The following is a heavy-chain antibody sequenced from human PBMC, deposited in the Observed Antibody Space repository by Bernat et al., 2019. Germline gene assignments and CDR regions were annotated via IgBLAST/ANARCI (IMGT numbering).Heavy chain of an antibody. D-gene: IGHD6-6*01. J-gene: IGHJ5*02. CDR2: INPNSGGT. CDR1: GYTFTGYY. CDR3: ARDRFLDSSSWFDP. V-gene: IGHV1-2*02. Sequence: QVQLVQSGAEVKKPGASVKVSCKASGYTFTGYYMHWVRQAPGQGLEWMGWINPNSGGTNYAQKFQGRLTMTRDTSISTAYMALSRLRSDDTAVYYCARDRFLDSSSWFDPWGQGTLVTVSS.